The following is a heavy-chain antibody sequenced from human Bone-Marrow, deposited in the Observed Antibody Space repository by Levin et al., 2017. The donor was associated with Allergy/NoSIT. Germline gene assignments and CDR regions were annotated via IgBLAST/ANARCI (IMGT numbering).Heavy chain of an antibody. V-gene: IGHV4-31*03. J-gene: IGHJ5*02. D-gene: IGHD6-19*01. Sequence: PSETLSLTCTVSGGSISSGGYYWSWIRQHPGTGLEWIGYIYYSGSTYYNPSLKSRVTISVDTSKNQFSLKLSSVTAADTAVYYCARVKAVAGTPGWFDPWGQGTLVTVSS. CDR3: ARVKAVAGTPGWFDP. CDR2: IYYSGST. CDR1: GGSISSGGYY.